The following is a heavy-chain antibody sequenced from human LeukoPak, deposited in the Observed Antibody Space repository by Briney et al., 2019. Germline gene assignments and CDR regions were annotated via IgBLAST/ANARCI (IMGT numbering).Heavy chain of an antibody. D-gene: IGHD5-24*01. CDR3: ARGWLQSESDY. Sequence: GGSLRLSCAASGFPFSSYWMSWVRQAPGKGLEWVANIKQDGSEKYYVDSVKGRFTISRDNAKNSLYLQMNSLRAEDTAVYYCARGWLQSESDYWGQGTLVTVSS. CDR1: GFPFSSYW. V-gene: IGHV3-7*04. CDR2: IKQDGSEK. J-gene: IGHJ4*02.